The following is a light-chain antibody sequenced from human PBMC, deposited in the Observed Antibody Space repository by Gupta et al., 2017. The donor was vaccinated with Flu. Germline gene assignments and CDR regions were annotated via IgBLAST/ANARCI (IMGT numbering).Light chain of an antibody. CDR3: QQYYTYPWT. J-gene: IGKJ1*01. CDR1: QTIRNW. CDR2: KAS. V-gene: IGKV1-5*03. Sequence: DIKMTQSPSTLSASVGDSVTITCRASQTIRNWLAWFQQEPGKAPKLLIYKASTLEGGVPARFSGSGSGTAFTLTISGLQADDLATYSCQQYYTYPWTFGQGTKVEIK.